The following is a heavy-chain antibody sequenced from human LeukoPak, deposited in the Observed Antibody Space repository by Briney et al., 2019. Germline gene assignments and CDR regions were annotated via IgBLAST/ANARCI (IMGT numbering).Heavy chain of an antibody. J-gene: IGHJ5*02. CDR2: IYYSGST. CDR3: ALAKHYYGSGSNP. Sequence: SETLSLTCTVSGGSISSYYWSWIRQPPGKGLEWIGYIYYSGSTNYNPSLKSRVTISVDTSKNQFSLKLSSVTAADTAVYYCALAKHYYGSGSNPWGQGTLVTVSS. V-gene: IGHV4-59*12. CDR1: GGSISSYY. D-gene: IGHD3-10*01.